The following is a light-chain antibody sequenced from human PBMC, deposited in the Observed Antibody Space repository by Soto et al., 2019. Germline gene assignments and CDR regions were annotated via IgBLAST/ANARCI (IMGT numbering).Light chain of an antibody. Sequence: PALTKPASVTRPHRQSLTITKKGSSSDVGGYNYVSWYQQHPGKAPKLMIYDVSKRPSGVPDRFSGSKSGNTASLTVSGLQAEDEADYYCSSYAGSNNFYVFGTGTKVTVL. J-gene: IGLJ1*01. V-gene: IGLV2-8*02. CDR3: SSYAGSNNFYV. CDR2: DVS. CDR1: SSDVGGYNY.